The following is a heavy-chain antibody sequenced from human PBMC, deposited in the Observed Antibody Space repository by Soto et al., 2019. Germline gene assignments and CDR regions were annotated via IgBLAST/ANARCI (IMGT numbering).Heavy chain of an antibody. J-gene: IGHJ4*02. Sequence: QVQLVQSGAEVKKPGSSVKVSCTASGDTFSRYTISWVRQVPGQGPEWMGRTIPMLGMADYAQKFQGRVTINADQSTSTAYMVLRSLRSEDTAIYYCATSYGSGSEHFESWGQGTLVTVSS. V-gene: IGHV1-69*02. CDR2: TIPMLGMA. D-gene: IGHD3-10*01. CDR3: ATSYGSGSEHFES. CDR1: GDTFSRYT.